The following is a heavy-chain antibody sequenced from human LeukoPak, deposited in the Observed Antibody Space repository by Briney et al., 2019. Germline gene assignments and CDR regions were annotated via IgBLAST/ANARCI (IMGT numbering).Heavy chain of an antibody. Sequence: PGGSLRLSCAASGFTVSSNYMSWVRQAPGKGLEWVSVIYSGGSTYYADSVKGRLTISRDNSKNTLYLQMNSLRAEDTAVYYCASADSSGYRHFDYWGQGTLVTVSS. J-gene: IGHJ4*02. D-gene: IGHD3-22*01. CDR1: GFTVSSNY. CDR2: IYSGGST. V-gene: IGHV3-53*01. CDR3: ASADSSGYRHFDY.